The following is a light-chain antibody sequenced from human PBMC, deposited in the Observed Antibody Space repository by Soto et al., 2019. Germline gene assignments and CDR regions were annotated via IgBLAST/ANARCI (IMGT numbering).Light chain of an antibody. V-gene: IGLV1-51*01. Sequence: QAVVTQPPSVSAAPGQKVTISCSGSSSNIGGNSVSWYQQLPGTAPKLLIYDDNKRPSGIPDRFSGSKSGTSATLGITGFQTGDEADYYCGSWDSSLSAYVFGGGTKLTVL. CDR3: GSWDSSLSAYV. CDR2: DDN. CDR1: SSNIGGNS. J-gene: IGLJ2*01.